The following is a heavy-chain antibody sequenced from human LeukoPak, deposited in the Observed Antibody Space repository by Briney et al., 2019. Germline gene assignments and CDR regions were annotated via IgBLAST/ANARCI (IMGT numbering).Heavy chain of an antibody. V-gene: IGHV4-59*01. Sequence: SETLSLTCTVSGGPISSYYWSWLRQPPGKGLERIGYIYDSGSTNYNPSLKSRVTISVDTSKNQFSLKLSSVTAADTAVYYCARGDSYGYHYYFDYWGQGTLVTVSS. CDR3: ARGDSYGYHYYFDY. CDR2: IYDSGST. CDR1: GGPISSYY. J-gene: IGHJ4*02. D-gene: IGHD5-18*01.